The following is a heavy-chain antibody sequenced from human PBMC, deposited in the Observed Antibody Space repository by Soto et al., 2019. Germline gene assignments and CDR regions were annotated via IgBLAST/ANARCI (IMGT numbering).Heavy chain of an antibody. CDR2: IYYSGST. V-gene: IGHV4-59*01. CDR1: GGSISSYY. Sequence: SDTLSLTCTVSGGSISSYYWSWIRQPPGKGLEWIGYIYYSGSTNYNPSLKSRVTISVDTSKNQFSLKLSSVTAADTAVYYCARDQRGGWFDPWGQGTLVTV. CDR3: ARDQRGGWFDP. D-gene: IGHD6-25*01. J-gene: IGHJ5*02.